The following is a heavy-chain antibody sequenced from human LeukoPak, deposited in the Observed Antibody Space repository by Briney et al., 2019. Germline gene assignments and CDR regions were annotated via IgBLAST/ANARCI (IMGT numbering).Heavy chain of an antibody. J-gene: IGHJ4*02. CDR1: GFTYSSFS. Sequence: GGSLRPSCAAFGFTYSSFSMNWVSQVQGKGLGWDSSISSSSSYIYYADSVTGRFTITRDNAKNSLYLQMNSPRAEDTAVYYSARDPAGYCSSTSCFIDYWGQGTLVTVSS. CDR2: ISSSSSYI. D-gene: IGHD2-2*01. CDR3: ARDPAGYCSSTSCFIDY. V-gene: IGHV3-21*01.